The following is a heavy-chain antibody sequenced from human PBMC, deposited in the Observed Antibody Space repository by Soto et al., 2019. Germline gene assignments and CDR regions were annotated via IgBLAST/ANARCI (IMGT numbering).Heavy chain of an antibody. CDR1: GYTFTGYY. Sequence: ASVKVSCKASGYTFTGYYMHWVRQAPGQGLEWMGWINPNSGGTNYAQKFQGWVTMTRDTSISTAYMELSRLRSDDTAEYYCARALYDILTGYYSPSYFDYWGQGTLVTVSS. J-gene: IGHJ4*02. D-gene: IGHD3-9*01. CDR3: ARALYDILTGYYSPSYFDY. CDR2: INPNSGGT. V-gene: IGHV1-2*04.